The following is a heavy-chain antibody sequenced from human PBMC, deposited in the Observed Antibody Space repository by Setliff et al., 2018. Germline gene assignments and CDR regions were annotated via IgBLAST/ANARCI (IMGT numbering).Heavy chain of an antibody. V-gene: IGHV3-23*01. D-gene: IGHD2-2*01. CDR1: GFTFSGYA. J-gene: IGHJ3*02. Sequence: LRLSCAASGFTFSGYAMSWVRQAPGKGLEWVSAISASGGNTYYADSVKGRFTISRDNSKNTLYLQMNSLRAEDTAVYYCAKDLRSSPRVIDAFDIWGQGTMVTVSS. CDR2: ISASGGNT. CDR3: AKDLRSSPRVIDAFDI.